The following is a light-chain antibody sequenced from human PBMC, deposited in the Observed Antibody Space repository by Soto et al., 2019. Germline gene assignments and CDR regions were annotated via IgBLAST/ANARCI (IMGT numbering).Light chain of an antibody. Sequence: QAVVTQEPSFSVSPGGTVTLTCGLSSGSVSTSNYPSWYQQTPGQTPRTLIYTTNTRSSGVPDRFSGSILGTKAALTITGAQADYESDYYCVLYVGAVNLYVFGTGTKLTVL. CDR3: VLYVGAVNLYV. CDR2: TTN. J-gene: IGLJ1*01. CDR1: SGSVSTSNY. V-gene: IGLV8-61*01.